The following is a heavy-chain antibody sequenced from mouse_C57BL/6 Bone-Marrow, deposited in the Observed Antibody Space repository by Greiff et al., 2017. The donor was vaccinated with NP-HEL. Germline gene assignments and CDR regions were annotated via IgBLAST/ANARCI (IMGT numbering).Heavy chain of an antibody. J-gene: IGHJ2*01. CDR1: GYTFTSYW. CDR3: AREGITTVVAPDY. CDR2: IDPSDSYT. V-gene: IGHV1-50*01. Sequence: VQLVESGAELVKPGASVKLSCKASGYTFTSYWMQWVKQRPGQGLEWIGEIDPSDSYTNYNQKFKGKATLTVDTSSSTAYMQLSSLTSEDSAVYYCAREGITTVVAPDYWGQGTTLTVSS. D-gene: IGHD1-1*01.